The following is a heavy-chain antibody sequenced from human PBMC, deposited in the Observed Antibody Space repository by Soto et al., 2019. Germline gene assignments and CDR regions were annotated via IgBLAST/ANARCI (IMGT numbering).Heavy chain of an antibody. CDR3: ARSQDRSGYCNRCFDP. Sequence: AASVKVSCKSSGGTFSTYTLAWVRQAPAQGLEWVGGIIPIFGTANYPQKFKGRVTITADESTSTDYMELSSLRSEDTAVYYCARSQDRSGYCNRCFDPWGQGTLLTVSS. CDR1: GGTFSTYT. V-gene: IGHV1-69*13. J-gene: IGHJ5*02. D-gene: IGHD3-22*01. CDR2: IIPIFGTA.